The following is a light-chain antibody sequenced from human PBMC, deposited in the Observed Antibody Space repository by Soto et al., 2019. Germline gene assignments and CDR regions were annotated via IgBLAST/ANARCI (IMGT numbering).Light chain of an antibody. CDR3: QQSYSTPGVT. CDR2: AAS. CDR1: QSISSY. V-gene: IGKV1-39*01. J-gene: IGKJ5*01. Sequence: IQMTQSPSSLSASVGDRVTITCRASQSISSYLNWYQQKPGKAPKLLIYAASSLQSGVPSRFSGSGSGTDFTLTIGSLQPEDFATYYCQQSYSTPGVTFGQGTRLEI.